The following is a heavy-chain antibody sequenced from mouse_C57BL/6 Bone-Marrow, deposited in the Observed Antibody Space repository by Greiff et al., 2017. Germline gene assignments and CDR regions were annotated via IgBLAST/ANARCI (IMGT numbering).Heavy chain of an antibody. CDR3: ARIEPHYYYCSSPDY. Sequence: QVTLKVSGPGILQPSQTLSLTCSFSGFSLSTFGMGVGWIRQPSGMGLVWLAHIWWADDTSYNPALKSRLTLSTDTSKNQVFLMIANVDTADTATYCCARIEPHYYYCSSPDYWGQGTTLTVSS. CDR2: IWWADDT. V-gene: IGHV8-8*01. D-gene: IGHD1-1*01. J-gene: IGHJ2*01. CDR1: GFSLSTFGMG.